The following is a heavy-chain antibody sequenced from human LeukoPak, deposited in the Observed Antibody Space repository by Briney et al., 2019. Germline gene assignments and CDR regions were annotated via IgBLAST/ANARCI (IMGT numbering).Heavy chain of an antibody. Sequence: ASVKVSCKASGYTFTSYGISWVRQAPGQGLEWMGWINTNTGNPTYAQGFTGRFVFSLDTSVSTAYLQISSLKAEDTAVYYCARDRGGYWIQGGDYWGQGTLVTVSS. V-gene: IGHV7-4-1*02. D-gene: IGHD5-24*01. CDR3: ARDRGGYWIQGGDY. CDR2: INTNTGNP. J-gene: IGHJ4*02. CDR1: GYTFTSYG.